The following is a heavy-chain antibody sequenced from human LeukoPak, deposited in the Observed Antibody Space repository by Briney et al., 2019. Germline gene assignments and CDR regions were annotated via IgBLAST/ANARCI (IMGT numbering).Heavy chain of an antibody. CDR1: GFTFSSYG. V-gene: IGHV3-33*06. D-gene: IGHD4-17*01. CDR2: IWYDGSNK. Sequence: GGSLRLSCAASGFTFSSYGMHWVRQAPGKGLELVAVIWYDGSNKYYADSVKGRFTTSRDNSKNTLYLQMNSLRAEDTAVYYCAKDGGGDYESYFDYWGQGTLVTVSS. CDR3: AKDGGGDYESYFDY. J-gene: IGHJ4*02.